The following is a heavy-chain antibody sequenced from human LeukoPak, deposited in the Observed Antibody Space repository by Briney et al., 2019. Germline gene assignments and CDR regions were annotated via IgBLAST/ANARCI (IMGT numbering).Heavy chain of an antibody. CDR1: GGSIHRSSYH. V-gene: IGHV4-39*01. CDR3: ARPYGSGSYFDY. CDR2: IYYCGNP. J-gene: IGHJ4*02. Sequence: PSDTLSLTYTVSGGSIHRSSYHWGWIRQPPGKGLEWIGSIYYCGNPYYNPSLKSRDTISGDTSKNQFSAKLRSVTAADTALYYCARPYGSGSYFDYWGQGTLVTVSS. D-gene: IGHD3-10*01.